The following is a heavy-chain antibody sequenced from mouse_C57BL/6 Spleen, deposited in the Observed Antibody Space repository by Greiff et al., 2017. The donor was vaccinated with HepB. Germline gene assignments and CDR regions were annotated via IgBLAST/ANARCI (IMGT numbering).Heavy chain of an antibody. J-gene: IGHJ4*01. D-gene: IGHD4-1*01. CDR1: GYTFTNYW. CDR2: IYPGGGYT. V-gene: IGHV1-63*01. CDR3: ARYWDGAMDY. Sequence: VQRVESGAELVRPGTSVKMSCKASGYTFTNYWIGWAKQRPGHGLEWIGDIYPGGGYTNYNEKFKGKATLSADKSSSTAYMQFSSLTSEDSAIYYCARYWDGAMDYWGQGTSVTVSS.